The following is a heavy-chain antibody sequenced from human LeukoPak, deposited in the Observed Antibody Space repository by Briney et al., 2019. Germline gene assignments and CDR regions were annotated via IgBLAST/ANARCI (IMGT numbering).Heavy chain of an antibody. J-gene: IGHJ4*02. CDR2: INPNSSGT. V-gene: IGHV1-2*02. CDR1: GYTFTGYY. Sequence: ASVKVSCKASGYTFTGYYMRWVRQAPGQGLEWMGWINPNSSGTNYAQKFQGRVTMTRDTSISTAYMELSRLRSDDTAVYYCARTEGYCSSTSCSTSEFDYWGQGTLVTVSS. CDR3: ARTEGYCSSTSCSTSEFDY. D-gene: IGHD2-2*01.